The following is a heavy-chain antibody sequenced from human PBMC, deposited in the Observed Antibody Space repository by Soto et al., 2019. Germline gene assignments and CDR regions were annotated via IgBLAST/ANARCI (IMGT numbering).Heavy chain of an antibody. CDR1: GFTFSSYG. J-gene: IGHJ4*02. D-gene: IGHD3-10*01. CDR3: ARDLLLWFGELSY. CDR2: IWYDGSNK. Sequence: GGSLRLSCVASGFTFSSYGMHWVRQAPGKGLEWVAVIWYDGSNKYYADSVKGRFTISRDNSKNTLYLQMNSLRAEDTAVYYCARDLLLWFGELSYWGQGTLVTVSS. V-gene: IGHV3-33*01.